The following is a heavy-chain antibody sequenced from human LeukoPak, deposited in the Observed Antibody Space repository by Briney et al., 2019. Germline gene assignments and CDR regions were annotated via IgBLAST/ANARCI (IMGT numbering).Heavy chain of an antibody. CDR1: GYTFTSYY. CDR3: AREGPKTDPRYSSSLYSFDY. D-gene: IGHD6-13*01. Sequence: ASVKVSCKASGYTFTSYYMHWVRQAPGQGLEWMGIINPSGGSTSYAQKFQGRVTMTRDTSTSTVYMELSSLRSEDTAVYYCAREGPKTDPRYSSSLYSFDYWGQGTLSPSPQ. V-gene: IGHV1-46*01. CDR2: INPSGGST. J-gene: IGHJ4*02.